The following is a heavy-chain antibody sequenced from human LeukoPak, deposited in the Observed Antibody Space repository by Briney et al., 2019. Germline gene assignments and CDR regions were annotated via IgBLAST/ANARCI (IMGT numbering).Heavy chain of an antibody. J-gene: IGHJ3*02. CDR2: ISAYNGNT. CDR1: GYTFTSYG. D-gene: IGHD3-22*01. CDR3: ARDMIVVAPTYAFDI. Sequence: ASVKVSCKASGYTFTSYGISWVRQAPGQGLEWMGWISAYNGNTNYAQKLQGRVTITRDTSASTAYMELSSLRSEDTAVYYCARDMIVVAPTYAFDIWGQGTMVTVSS. V-gene: IGHV1-18*01.